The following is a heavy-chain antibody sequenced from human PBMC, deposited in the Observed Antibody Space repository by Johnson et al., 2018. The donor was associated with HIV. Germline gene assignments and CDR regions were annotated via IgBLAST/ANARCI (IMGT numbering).Heavy chain of an antibody. J-gene: IGHJ3*02. V-gene: IGHV3-30*04. CDR3: ARVLRGQPRSPFDI. D-gene: IGHD3-10*01. Sequence: VQLVESGGGVVQPGRSLRLSCAASGFTFSLYAMHWVRQAPGKGLEWVAVISYDGSDKYYADSVKGRFTISRDNSKNRLYLQMNSLRAEDTAVYYCARVLRGQPRSPFDIWGQGTMVTVS. CDR1: GFTFSLYA. CDR2: ISYDGSDK.